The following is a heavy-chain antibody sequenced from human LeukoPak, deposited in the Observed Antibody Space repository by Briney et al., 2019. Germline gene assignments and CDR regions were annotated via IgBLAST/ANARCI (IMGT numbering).Heavy chain of an antibody. CDR2: ISGSGGST. CDR3: AKPAEDATVTDY. CDR1: GFTFSSYA. Sequence: HPGGSLRLSCAASGFTFSSYAMSWVRQAPGKRLEWVSAISGSGGSTYYADSVKGRFTISRDNSKNTLYLQMNSLRAEDTAVYYCAKPAEDATVTDYWGQGTLVTVSS. V-gene: IGHV3-23*01. J-gene: IGHJ4*02. D-gene: IGHD4-17*01.